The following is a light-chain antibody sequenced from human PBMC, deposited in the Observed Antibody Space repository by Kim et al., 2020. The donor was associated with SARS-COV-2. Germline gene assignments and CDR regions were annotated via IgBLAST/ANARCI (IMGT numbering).Light chain of an antibody. CDR1: SSDVGCYNY. V-gene: IGLV2-14*04. CDR3: TSYTSSATWV. CDR2: DVS. Sequence: GQSITIAFTATSSDVGCYNYVSWYQQFPGKAPKLLIYDVSNRPSGVSNRFSGSKSANTASLTISGLQAEDEADYYCTSYTSSATWVFGGGTQLTVL. J-gene: IGLJ3*02.